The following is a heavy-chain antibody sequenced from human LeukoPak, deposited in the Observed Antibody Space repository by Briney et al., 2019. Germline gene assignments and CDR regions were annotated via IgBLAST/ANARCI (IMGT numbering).Heavy chain of an antibody. V-gene: IGHV1-46*01. Sequence: ASVKVSCKASGYTFTSYYMHWVRQAPGQGLECMGMINPSGGSTSYGQKFQGRVTMTRDTSTSTVYMELSSLRSEDTAVYYCARDYYDSSGYPSGSDYWGQRTLVTVSS. CDR2: INPSGGST. J-gene: IGHJ4*02. CDR1: GYTFTSYY. CDR3: ARDYYDSSGYPSGSDY. D-gene: IGHD3-22*01.